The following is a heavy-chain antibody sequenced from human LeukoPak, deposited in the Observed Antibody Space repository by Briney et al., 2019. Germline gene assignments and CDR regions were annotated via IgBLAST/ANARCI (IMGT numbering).Heavy chain of an antibody. J-gene: IGHJ6*02. Sequence: GASVKVSCKASGYTFTSYDINWVRQAPGQGLEWMGWMNPNSGNTGYAQKFQGRVTMTRNTSISTAYMELSSLRSEDTAVYYCARSGTRTKSPWVMDVWGQGTTVTVSS. V-gene: IGHV1-8*01. CDR2: MNPNSGNT. D-gene: IGHD2-15*01. CDR1: GYTFTSYD. CDR3: ARSGTRTKSPWVMDV.